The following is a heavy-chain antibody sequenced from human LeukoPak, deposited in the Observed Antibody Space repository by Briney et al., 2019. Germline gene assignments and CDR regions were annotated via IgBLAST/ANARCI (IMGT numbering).Heavy chain of an antibody. D-gene: IGHD2-21*02. Sequence: PGGSLRLSCAASGFTFSSYSMNWVRQAPGKGLEWVAVISNNGSNKYYADSVRGRFTISRDNSKNTLYLQMNSLRAEDTAVYYCARTIVVVTGPWDHWGQGTLVTVSS. CDR2: ISNNGSNK. CDR3: ARTIVVVTGPWDH. CDR1: GFTFSSYS. J-gene: IGHJ4*02. V-gene: IGHV3-30*03.